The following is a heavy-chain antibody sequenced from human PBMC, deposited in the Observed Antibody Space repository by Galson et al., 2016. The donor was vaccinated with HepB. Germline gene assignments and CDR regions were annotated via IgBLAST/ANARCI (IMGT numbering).Heavy chain of an antibody. Sequence: SLRLSCAASGFSVSGKYMSWARQAPGKGLEWVSAIFSGDATYYRDSVKGRFTISRDKSKNTLYLQMNSLRAEDTAVYYCAKEQYTSRWYAEYCFDYWGQGTLVTVSS. CDR2: IFSGDAT. CDR1: GFSVSGKY. D-gene: IGHD6-13*01. CDR3: AKEQYTSRWYAEYCFDY. V-gene: IGHV3-53*05. J-gene: IGHJ4*02.